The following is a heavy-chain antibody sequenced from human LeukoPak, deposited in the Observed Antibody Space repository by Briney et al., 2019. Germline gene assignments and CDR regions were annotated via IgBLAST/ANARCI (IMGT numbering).Heavy chain of an antibody. CDR3: AGLGGYCSGGSCYLFPNFDY. J-gene: IGHJ4*02. CDR1: GYTFTNYW. CDR2: IYPGDSDT. D-gene: IGHD2-15*01. V-gene: IGHV5-51*01. Sequence: GESLKISCKGSGYTFTNYWIGWVRQMPGKGLEFMGIIYPGDSDTRYSPSFQGQVTISADKSISTAYLQWSSLKASDTAMYYCAGLGGYCSGGSCYLFPNFDYWGQGTLVTVSS.